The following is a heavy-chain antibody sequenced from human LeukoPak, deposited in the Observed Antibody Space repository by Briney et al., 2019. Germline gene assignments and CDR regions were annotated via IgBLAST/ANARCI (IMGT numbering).Heavy chain of an antibody. V-gene: IGHV3-7*01. J-gene: IGHJ1*01. CDR3: ATYSSLNRREFQY. CDR1: GFTIRNYW. D-gene: IGHD3-22*01. CDR2: IKTDGSEK. Sequence: GGSLRLSCAASGFTIRNYWMSWVRQAPGKGLQWVANIKTDGSEKYYVDSVKGRFTISRDNAKNSLYLQMNSLRAEDTAVYYCATYSSLNRREFQYWGQGTLLTVSS.